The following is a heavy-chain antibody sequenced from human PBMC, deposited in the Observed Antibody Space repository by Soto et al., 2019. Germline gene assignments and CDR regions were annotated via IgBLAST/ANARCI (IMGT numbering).Heavy chain of an antibody. D-gene: IGHD6-13*01. Sequence: EVQLVESGGDLVQPGGSLRLSCAASGFTFSRYEMNWVRQAPGKGLEWISYISTSGSTIYYAYSVKGRFTISRDNAKNSLYLQMNSLRAEDTAVYYCARELAAAGSFDYWGQGTLVTVSS. J-gene: IGHJ4*02. V-gene: IGHV3-48*03. CDR2: ISTSGSTI. CDR3: ARELAAAGSFDY. CDR1: GFTFSRYE.